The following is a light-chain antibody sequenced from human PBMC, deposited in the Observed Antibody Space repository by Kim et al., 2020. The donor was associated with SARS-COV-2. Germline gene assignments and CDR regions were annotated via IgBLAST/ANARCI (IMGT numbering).Light chain of an antibody. Sequence: QSALTQPASVSGSPGQSITISCIGSSSDVGGHNYVSWYQQHPGKAPKLMIYDVANRPSGVSYRFSGSKSGNTASLTISGLQAEDEAQDYCSSFTSSNTVVFGGGTQLTVL. CDR3: SSFTSSNTVV. CDR1: SSDVGGHNY. CDR2: DVA. J-gene: IGLJ2*01. V-gene: IGLV2-14*01.